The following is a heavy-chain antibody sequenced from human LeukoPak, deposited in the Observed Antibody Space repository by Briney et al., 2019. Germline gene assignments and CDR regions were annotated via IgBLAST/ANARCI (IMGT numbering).Heavy chain of an antibody. V-gene: IGHV3-23*01. Sequence: GGSLRLSCAASGFTFNTYAINWVSQAPGKGLEWVSTISGSGVMSYYADSAKGRFTISRDNSKNTLYLQMNSLRAEDTAIYYCAKDRDFGGYFDYWGQGTLVTVSS. J-gene: IGHJ4*02. CDR2: ISGSGVMS. CDR1: GFTFNTYA. D-gene: IGHD4-23*01. CDR3: AKDRDFGGYFDY.